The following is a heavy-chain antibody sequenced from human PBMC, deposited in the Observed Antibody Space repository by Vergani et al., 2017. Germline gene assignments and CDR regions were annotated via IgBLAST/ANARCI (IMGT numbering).Heavy chain of an antibody. J-gene: IGHJ5*02. D-gene: IGHD3-10*01. CDR1: GGSISRYY. Sequence: QVQLQESGPGLVKPSETLSLTCTVSGGSISRYYWSWIRQPPGKGLEWIGYIYYSGSTYYNPSLKSRVTISVDTSKNQFSLKLSSVTAADTAVYYCARVPYYYGSGSYYTPLGWFDPWGQGTLVTVSS. CDR2: IYYSGST. V-gene: IGHV4-59*08. CDR3: ARVPYYYGSGSYYTPLGWFDP.